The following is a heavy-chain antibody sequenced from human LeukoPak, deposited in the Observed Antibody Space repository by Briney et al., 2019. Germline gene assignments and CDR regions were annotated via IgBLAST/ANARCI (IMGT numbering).Heavy chain of an antibody. CDR2: IYPADSDI. Sequence: GESLKISCKGSGYSINNYWIGWVRQVPGKGPEWMGIIYPADSDIRYSPSFQGQVTISADKSISTAYLQWSSLKASDTAMYYCARQEYCSGGSCYTWFDPWGQGTLVTVSS. CDR3: ARQEYCSGGSCYTWFDP. V-gene: IGHV5-51*01. D-gene: IGHD2-15*01. J-gene: IGHJ5*02. CDR1: GYSINNYW.